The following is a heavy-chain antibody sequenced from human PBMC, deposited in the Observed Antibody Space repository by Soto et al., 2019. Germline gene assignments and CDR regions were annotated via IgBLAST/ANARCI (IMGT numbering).Heavy chain of an antibody. D-gene: IGHD3-22*01. CDR1: GGTFSSYA. J-gene: IGHJ3*02. Sequence: ASVKVSCKASGGTFSSYAISWVRQAPGQGLEWMGGIIPIFGTANYAQKFQGRVTITADESTSTAYMELSSLRSEDTAVYYCARSGDYYDSSGSPLSFDIWGQGTMVTV. V-gene: IGHV1-69*13. CDR3: ARSGDYYDSSGSPLSFDI. CDR2: IIPIFGTA.